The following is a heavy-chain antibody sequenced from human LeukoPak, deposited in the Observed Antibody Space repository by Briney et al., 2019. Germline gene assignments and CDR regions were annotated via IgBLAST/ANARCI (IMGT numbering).Heavy chain of an antibody. CDR1: GFTFSSYG. Sequence: GRSLRLSCAASGFTFSSYGMHWVRQAPGKGLEWVAVISYDGSKEYYADSVKGRFTISRDNSKNTLYLQMNSLRTEDTAVYYCAKDSKRWLLQLAGIDYWGQGTLVTVSS. CDR3: AKDSKRWLLQLAGIDY. CDR2: ISYDGSKE. V-gene: IGHV3-30*18. D-gene: IGHD5-24*01. J-gene: IGHJ4*02.